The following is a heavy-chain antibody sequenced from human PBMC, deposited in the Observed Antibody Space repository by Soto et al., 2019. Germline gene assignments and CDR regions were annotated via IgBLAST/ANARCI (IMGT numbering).Heavy chain of an antibody. J-gene: IGHJ6*03. CDR2: ISSSSSTI. V-gene: IGHV3-48*01. CDR3: ARDEKEEGRNYYYYYYMDV. Sequence: GGSLRLSCAASGFTFSSYSMNWVRQAPGKGLEWVSYISSSSSTIYYADSVKGRFTISRDNAKNSLYLQMNSLRAEDTAVYYCARDEKEEGRNYYYYYYMDVWGKGTTVTVSS. CDR1: GFTFSSYS.